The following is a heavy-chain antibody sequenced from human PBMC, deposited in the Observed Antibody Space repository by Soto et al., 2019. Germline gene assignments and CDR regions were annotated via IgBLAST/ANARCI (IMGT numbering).Heavy chain of an antibody. V-gene: IGHV4-59*01. Sequence: SETLSLTCTVSGGSISSYYWSWIRQPPGKGLEWIGYIYYSGSTNYNPSLKSRVTISVDTSKNQFSLKLSSVTAADTAVYYGATRGGDPPYFDYWGQGTLVTVSS. CDR2: IYYSGST. CDR1: GGSISSYY. D-gene: IGHD2-21*02. CDR3: ATRGGDPPYFDY. J-gene: IGHJ4*02.